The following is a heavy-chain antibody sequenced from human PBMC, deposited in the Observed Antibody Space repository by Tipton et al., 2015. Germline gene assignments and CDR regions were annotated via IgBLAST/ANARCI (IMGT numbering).Heavy chain of an antibody. D-gene: IGHD6-19*01. V-gene: IGHV4-59*01. CDR1: NGSISLSY. Sequence: TLSLTCTVSNGSISLSYWSWMRQPPGKGLEWIGSIFYRGTTNYNPSLESRVTMSVDTSRNQFSLKLSSVTAADTAIYYCARDASGWYVDAMDVWGQGTTVTVSS. CDR2: IFYRGTT. J-gene: IGHJ6*02. CDR3: ARDASGWYVDAMDV.